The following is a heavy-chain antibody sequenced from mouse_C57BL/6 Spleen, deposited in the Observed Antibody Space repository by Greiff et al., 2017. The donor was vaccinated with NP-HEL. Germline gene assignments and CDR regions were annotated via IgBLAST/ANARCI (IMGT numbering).Heavy chain of an antibody. CDR2: ISSGSSTI. Sequence: EVKLMESGGGLVKPGGSLKLSCAASGFTFSDYGMHWVRQAPEKGLEWVAYISSGSSTIYYADTVKGRFTISRDNAKNTLFLQMTSLRSEDTAMYYCARTHYYGSSLYFDYWGQGTTLTVSS. D-gene: IGHD1-1*01. V-gene: IGHV5-17*01. CDR1: GFTFSDYG. J-gene: IGHJ2*01. CDR3: ARTHYYGSSLYFDY.